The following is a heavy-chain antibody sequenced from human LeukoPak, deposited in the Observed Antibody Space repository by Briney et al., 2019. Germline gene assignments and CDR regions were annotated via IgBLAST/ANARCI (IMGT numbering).Heavy chain of an antibody. CDR2: ISAYNGNT. J-gene: IGHJ5*02. CDR3: ARDRGHGSGQQNWFDP. CDR1: GYTFTSYG. Sequence: ASVKVSCKASGYTFTSYGISWVRQAPGQGLEWMGWISAYNGNTNYAQKLQGRVTMTTDTSTSTAYMELRSLRSDDTAVYYCARDRGHGSGQQNWFDPWGQGTLVTVSS. D-gene: IGHD3-10*01. V-gene: IGHV1-18*01.